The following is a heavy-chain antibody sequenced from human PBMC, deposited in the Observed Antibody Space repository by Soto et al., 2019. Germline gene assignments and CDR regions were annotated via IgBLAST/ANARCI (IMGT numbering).Heavy chain of an antibody. J-gene: IGHJ4*02. CDR1: GGSISSGDYY. CDR2: IYYSGST. CDR3: ATFTVTTNNAFDY. D-gene: IGHD4-17*01. V-gene: IGHV4-30-4*01. Sequence: PSETLSLTCTVSGGSISSGDYYWSWIRQPPGKGLEWIGYIYYSGSTYYNPSLKSRVTISVDTSKNQFSLKLSSVTAADTAVYYCATFTVTTNNAFDYWGQGTLVTVSS.